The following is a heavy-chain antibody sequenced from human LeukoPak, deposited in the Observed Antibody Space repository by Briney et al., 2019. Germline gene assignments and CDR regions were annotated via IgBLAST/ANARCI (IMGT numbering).Heavy chain of an antibody. Sequence: PGGSLRLSCAVSGFTFSSYGMHWVRQAPGKGLEWVAVISYDGSNKYYADSVKGRFTISRDNSKNTLYLQMNSLRAEDTAVYYCAKDELRFLEWLLSRMDVWGQGTTVTVSS. CDR3: AKDELRFLEWLLSRMDV. J-gene: IGHJ6*02. V-gene: IGHV3-30*18. D-gene: IGHD3-3*01. CDR1: GFTFSSYG. CDR2: ISYDGSNK.